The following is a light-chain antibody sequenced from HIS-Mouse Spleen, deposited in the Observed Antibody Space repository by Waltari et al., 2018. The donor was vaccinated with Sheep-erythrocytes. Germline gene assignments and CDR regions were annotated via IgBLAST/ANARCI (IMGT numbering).Light chain of an antibody. CDR1: ALPKQS. V-gene: IGLV3-9*01. CDR2: RDS. Sequence: SYELTQPPSVSVSPGQTARIPCSGDALPKQSAYWYQQKPGQAPVLVIYRDSNRPSGIPERFSGSNSGNTATLTISRAQAGDEADYYCQVWDSSTAVFGGGTKLTVL. J-gene: IGLJ2*01. CDR3: QVWDSSTAV.